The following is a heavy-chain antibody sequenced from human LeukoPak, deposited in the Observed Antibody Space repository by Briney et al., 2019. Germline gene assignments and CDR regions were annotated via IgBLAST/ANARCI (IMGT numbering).Heavy chain of an antibody. CDR2: IYSGGST. Sequence: PGGSLRLSCAASGFTVSSNYMSWVRQAPGKGLEWVSVIYSGGSTYYAGSVKGRFTISRDNSKNTLYLQMNSLRAEDTAVYYCARDPAGSYVYWGQGTLVTVSS. CDR1: GFTVSSNY. D-gene: IGHD1-26*01. V-gene: IGHV3-53*01. CDR3: ARDPAGSYVY. J-gene: IGHJ4*02.